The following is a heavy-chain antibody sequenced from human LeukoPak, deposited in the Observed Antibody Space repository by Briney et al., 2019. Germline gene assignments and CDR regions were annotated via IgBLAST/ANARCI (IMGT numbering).Heavy chain of an antibody. CDR3: AKVTSTTFDY. D-gene: IGHD4-17*01. V-gene: IGHV1-2*02. CDR1: GCTFTGYY. Sequence: ASVKVSCKASGCTFTGYYIHWVRQAPGQGLEWMGWIHPNRGNTNYAQKFQGRVTMTRDTSISTAYMELSRLTSDDTAVYYCAKVTSTTFDYWGQGTLVTVSS. CDR2: IHPNRGNT. J-gene: IGHJ4*02.